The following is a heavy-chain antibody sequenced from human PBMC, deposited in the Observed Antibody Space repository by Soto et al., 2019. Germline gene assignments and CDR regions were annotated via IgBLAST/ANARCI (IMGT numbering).Heavy chain of an antibody. J-gene: IGHJ4*02. CDR1: GFTFSGYS. Sequence: EVQLVESGGGLVKPGESLRLSCAGSGFTFSGYSMNWVRQAPGKGLEWVSSISSTSNNMYYADSVKGRFTMSRDNAKNSLYRTMNSLRVEDTAVYYCARDLASATGTFDYWGQGTMVTVSS. CDR2: ISSTSNNM. D-gene: IGHD1-1*01. V-gene: IGHV3-21*02. CDR3: ARDLASATGTFDY.